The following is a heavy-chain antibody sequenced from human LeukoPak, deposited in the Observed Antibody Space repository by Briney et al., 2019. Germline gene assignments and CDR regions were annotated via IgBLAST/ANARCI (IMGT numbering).Heavy chain of an antibody. CDR2: ISSSGSTI. CDR1: GFTFSSYE. CDR3: ARKTYYYDTSPAGWFDT. J-gene: IGHJ5*02. V-gene: IGHV3-48*03. D-gene: IGHD3-22*01. Sequence: GGSLRLSCAASGFTFSSYEMNWVRQAPGKGLEWVSYISSSGSTIYYADSVKGRFTISRDNSKNSLYLQMNSLRAEDTAIYFCARKTYYYDTSPAGWFDTWGQGTLGTFSS.